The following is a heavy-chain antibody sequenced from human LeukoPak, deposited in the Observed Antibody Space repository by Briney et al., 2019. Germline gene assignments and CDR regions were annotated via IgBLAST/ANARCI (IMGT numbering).Heavy chain of an antibody. CDR2: IFYNGKT. CDR3: ARRRGATRPDY. J-gene: IGHJ4*02. D-gene: IGHD1-26*01. V-gene: IGHV4-39*01. Sequence: PSETLSLTCTVSGGSVNSSGYDWGWIRQPPGKGLEWIGSIFYNGKTYYNPSLKSRVTISIDTSKNQISLELTSVTAADTAVYYCARRRGATRPDYWGQGTLVTVSS. CDR1: GGSVNSSGYD.